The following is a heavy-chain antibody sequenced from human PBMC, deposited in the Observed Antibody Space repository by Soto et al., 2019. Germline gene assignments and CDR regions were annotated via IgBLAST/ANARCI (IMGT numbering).Heavy chain of an antibody. J-gene: IGHJ6*02. CDR1: GYSFTSYW. D-gene: IGHD1-26*01. CDR2: IYPGDSDT. CDR3: ASLNTIVGATPCYYYGMDV. V-gene: IGHV5-51*01. Sequence: PGESLKISCKGSGYSFTSYWIAWVRQMPGKGLEWMGIIYPGDSDTRYSPSFQGQVTISADKSISTAYLQWSSLKASDTAMYYCASLNTIVGATPCYYYGMDVWGQGTTVTVSS.